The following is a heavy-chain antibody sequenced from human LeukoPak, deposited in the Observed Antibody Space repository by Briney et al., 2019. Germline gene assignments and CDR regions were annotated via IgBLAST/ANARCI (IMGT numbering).Heavy chain of an antibody. J-gene: IGHJ4*02. D-gene: IGHD6-13*01. Sequence: PGRSLRLSCAASGFTFDDYAMHWVRRAPGKGLEWVSGISWNSGSIGYADSVKGRFTISRDNAKNSLYLQMNSLRAEDTALYYCAKEGIAAALDYWGQGTLGTVSS. CDR1: GFTFDDYA. CDR2: ISWNSGSI. CDR3: AKEGIAAALDY. V-gene: IGHV3-9*01.